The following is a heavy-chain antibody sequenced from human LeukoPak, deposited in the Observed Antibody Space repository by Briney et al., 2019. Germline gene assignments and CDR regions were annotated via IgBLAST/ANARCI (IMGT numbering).Heavy chain of an antibody. Sequence: VASVKVSCKVSGYTLTELSMHWVRQAPGKGLEWMGGFDPEDGETIYAQKFQGRVTMTEDTSTDTAYVELSSLRSEDTAVYYCATYLYGPFDYWGQGTLVTVSS. CDR2: FDPEDGET. CDR3: ATYLYGPFDY. J-gene: IGHJ4*02. CDR1: GYTLTELS. D-gene: IGHD4-17*01. V-gene: IGHV1-24*01.